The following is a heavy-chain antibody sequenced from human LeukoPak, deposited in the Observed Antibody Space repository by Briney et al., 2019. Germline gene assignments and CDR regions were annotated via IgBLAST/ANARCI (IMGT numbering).Heavy chain of an antibody. D-gene: IGHD2-15*01. CDR1: GGSISSYY. J-gene: IGHJ5*02. CDR2: IYYSGST. CDR3: AKGARSHFDP. V-gene: IGHV4-59*01. Sequence: SETLSLTCTVSGGSISSYYWSWIRQPPGKGLEWIGYIYYSGSTNYNSPPKSRVTISVDTSKNQFSLKLSSVTAADTAVYYCAKGARSHFDPWGQGTLVTVSS.